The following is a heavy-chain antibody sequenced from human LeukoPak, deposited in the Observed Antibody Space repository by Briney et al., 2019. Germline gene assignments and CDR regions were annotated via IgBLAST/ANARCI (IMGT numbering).Heavy chain of an antibody. CDR1: GGSISSSSYY. J-gene: IGHJ4*02. D-gene: IGHD6-13*01. V-gene: IGHV4-39*01. Sequence: KPSETLSLTCTVSGGSISSSSYYWGWIRQPPGKGLEWIGSIYYSGSTYYNPSLKSRVTISVDTSKNQFSLKLSSVTAADTAVYYCAVAKGQYSSSWQAYYFDYWGQGTLVTVSS. CDR3: AVAKGQYSSSWQAYYFDY. CDR2: IYYSGST.